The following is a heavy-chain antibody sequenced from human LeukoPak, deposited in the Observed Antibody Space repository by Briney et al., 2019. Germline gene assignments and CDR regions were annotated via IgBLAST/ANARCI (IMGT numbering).Heavy chain of an antibody. CDR2: INHSGST. Sequence: PSETLSLTCAVYGGSFSGYYWSWIRQPPGKGLEWIGEINHSGSTNYNPSLKSRVTISVDTSKNQFSLKLSSVTAADTAVYYCARLRGYYGSGSYTSYWGQGTLVTVSS. V-gene: IGHV4-34*01. CDR1: GGSFSGYY. J-gene: IGHJ4*02. CDR3: ARLRGYYGSGSYTSY. D-gene: IGHD3-10*01.